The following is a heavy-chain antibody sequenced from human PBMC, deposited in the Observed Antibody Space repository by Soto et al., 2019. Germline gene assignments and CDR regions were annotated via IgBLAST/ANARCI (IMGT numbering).Heavy chain of an antibody. Sequence: ASVKVSCKASGYTFTSYDINWVRQATGQGLEWMGWMNPNSGNTGYAQKFQGRVTMTRNTSISTAYMELSSLRSEYTAVYYCARFMRNPDKNAFDIWGQGTMVTVSS. D-gene: IGHD3-16*01. CDR3: ARFMRNPDKNAFDI. V-gene: IGHV1-8*01. CDR1: GYTFTSYD. J-gene: IGHJ3*02. CDR2: MNPNSGNT.